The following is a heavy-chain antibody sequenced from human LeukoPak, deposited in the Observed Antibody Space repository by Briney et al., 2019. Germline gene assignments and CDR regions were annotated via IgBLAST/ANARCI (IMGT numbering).Heavy chain of an antibody. CDR3: VRGVTMIRGAVMYPFFFDF. CDR2: INLDGSEK. J-gene: IGHJ4*02. D-gene: IGHD3-10*01. Sequence: PGESLILSCAASGFNFGDFFMSWARQAPGKGLEWVANINLDGSEKFHVDSVKRRFTISRDNAKSAMYLQMNSLRAADTAMYFCVRGVTMIRGAVMYPFFFDFWGRGTLVTVSS. V-gene: IGHV3-7*03. CDR1: GFNFGDFF.